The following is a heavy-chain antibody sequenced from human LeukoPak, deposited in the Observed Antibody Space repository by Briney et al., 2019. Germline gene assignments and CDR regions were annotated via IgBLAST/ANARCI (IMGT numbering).Heavy chain of an antibody. V-gene: IGHV4-59*08. CDR1: GGSVSGYY. CDR3: TRHDAVPVIRRGFDF. Sequence: SETLSLTCTVSGGSVSGYYWSWIRQSPGKGLEWIGYVYYRGMTLYSPPLKSRVTMSIDTSENQFSLKLSSVTAADTAVYYCTRHDAVPVIRRGFDFWGPGTLVTVSS. D-gene: IGHD2-21*02. CDR2: VYYRGMT. J-gene: IGHJ4*02.